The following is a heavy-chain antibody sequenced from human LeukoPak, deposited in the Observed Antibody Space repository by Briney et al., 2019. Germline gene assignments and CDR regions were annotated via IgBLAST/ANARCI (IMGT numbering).Heavy chain of an antibody. J-gene: IGHJ5*02. V-gene: IGHV1-8*01. D-gene: IGHD3-22*01. CDR2: MNPNSGNT. CDR1: GYTFTSYD. Sequence: GASVKVSCKASGYTFTSYDINWVRQATGQGLEWMGWMNPNSGNTGYAQKFQGRVTMTRNTSINTAYMELSSLRSEDTAVYYCARGAMIAGRFDPWGQGTLVTVSS. CDR3: ARGAMIAGRFDP.